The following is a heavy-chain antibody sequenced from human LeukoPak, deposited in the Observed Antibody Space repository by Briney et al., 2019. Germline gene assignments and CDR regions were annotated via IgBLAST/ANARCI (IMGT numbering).Heavy chain of an antibody. V-gene: IGHV4-59*08. D-gene: IGHD6-19*01. CDR1: GGSLSHYY. J-gene: IGHJ5*02. CDR2: IYYLGST. Sequence: SETLSLTCTVSGGSLSHYYWSWIRPPPGKGLEWIGYIYYLGSTNYSPSLKSRVTISIDTSKKQFSLKLNSVTAADTAVYYCARRGAGWFDPWGQGTLVTVSS. CDR3: ARRGAGWFDP.